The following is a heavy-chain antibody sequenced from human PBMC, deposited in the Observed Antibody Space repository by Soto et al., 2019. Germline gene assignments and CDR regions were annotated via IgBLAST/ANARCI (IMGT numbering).Heavy chain of an antibody. D-gene: IGHD3-3*01. CDR3: ASGGRYYDFWSDGWFDP. CDR1: GFTFSSYG. J-gene: IGHJ5*02. Sequence: GGSLRLSCAASGFTFSSYGMHWVRQAPGKGLEWVAVIWYDGSNKYYADSVKGRFTISRDNSKNTLYLQMNSLRAEDTAVYYCASGGRYYDFWSDGWFDPWGQGTLVTVS. CDR2: IWYDGSNK. V-gene: IGHV3-33*01.